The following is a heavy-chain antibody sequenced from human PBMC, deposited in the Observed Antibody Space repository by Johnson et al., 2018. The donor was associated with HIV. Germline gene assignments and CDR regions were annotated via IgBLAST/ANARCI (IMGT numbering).Heavy chain of an antibody. Sequence: VESGGGLVKPGGSLRLSCAASGFTVTKAWMNWVRQAPGKGLEWVGRIKSESDGGSTDHAAPVKGRFTISRDDSKNTLDLQMHSLKTEDTAVYYCTTDPNYVLGGLIAFDIWGQGTMVTVSS. D-gene: IGHD4/OR15-4a*01. CDR1: GFTVTKAW. CDR3: TTDPNYVLGGLIAFDI. CDR2: IKSESDGGST. V-gene: IGHV3-15*01. J-gene: IGHJ3*02.